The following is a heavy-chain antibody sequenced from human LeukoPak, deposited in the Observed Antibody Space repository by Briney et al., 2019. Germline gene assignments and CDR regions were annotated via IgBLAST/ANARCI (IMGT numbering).Heavy chain of an antibody. Sequence: ASVKVSCKVSGYTLTELSLHWVRQAPGKGLEWMGGFDPEDGETIYAQKFQGRVTMTEDTSTDTAYMELSSLRSEDTAVYYCATGYDPDLAVAGSIFDYWGQGTLVTVSS. CDR1: GYTLTELS. V-gene: IGHV1-24*01. CDR3: ATGYDPDLAVAGSIFDY. J-gene: IGHJ4*02. D-gene: IGHD6-19*01. CDR2: FDPEDGET.